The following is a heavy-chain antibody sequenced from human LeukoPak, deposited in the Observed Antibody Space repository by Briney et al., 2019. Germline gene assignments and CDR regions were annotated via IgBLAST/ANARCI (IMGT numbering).Heavy chain of an antibody. Sequence: GGSLRLSCEASGFAFSSYGMHWVRQAPGKGLEWVAVIWYDGSNKYYADSVKGRFTISRDNSKNTLYLQMNSLRAEDTAVYYCARAFDHSSGYSRSDAFDIWGQGTMVTVSS. D-gene: IGHD3-22*01. CDR1: GFAFSSYG. CDR3: ARAFDHSSGYSRSDAFDI. J-gene: IGHJ3*02. V-gene: IGHV3-33*01. CDR2: IWYDGSNK.